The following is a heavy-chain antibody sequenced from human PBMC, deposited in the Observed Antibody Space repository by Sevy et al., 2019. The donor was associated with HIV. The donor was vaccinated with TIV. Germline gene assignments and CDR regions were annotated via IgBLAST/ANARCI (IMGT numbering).Heavy chain of an antibody. CDR1: GFTFSSYA. V-gene: IGHV3-23*01. Sequence: GGSLRLSCAASGFTFSSYAMSWVRQAPGKGLEWVSAISGSGGSTYYADSVKGRFTISRDNSKNRLYLQMNSLRAEDTAVYYCAKVFGSYYYFDYWGQGTLVTVSS. D-gene: IGHD1-26*01. CDR2: ISGSGGST. CDR3: AKVFGSYYYFDY. J-gene: IGHJ4*02.